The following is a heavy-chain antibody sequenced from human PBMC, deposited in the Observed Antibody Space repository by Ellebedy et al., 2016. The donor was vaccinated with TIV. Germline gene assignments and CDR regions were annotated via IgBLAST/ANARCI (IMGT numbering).Heavy chain of an antibody. Sequence: PSETLSLTCAASGFSFRSYWMSWVRQAPGKGLEWVANIYQDGSDEYYVDSVKGRFTISRDNDNKALFLQMNSLRVEDTAVYYCARRGSYGDYAVQINSWFDRWGRGTLVTVSS. CDR1: GFSFRSYW. V-gene: IGHV3-7*01. CDR2: IYQDGSDE. D-gene: IGHD4-17*01. CDR3: ARRGSYGDYAVQINSWFDR. J-gene: IGHJ5*02.